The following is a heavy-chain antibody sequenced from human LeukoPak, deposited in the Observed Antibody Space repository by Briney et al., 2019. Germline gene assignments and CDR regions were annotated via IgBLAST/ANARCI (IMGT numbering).Heavy chain of an antibody. V-gene: IGHV1-69*05. CDR2: IIPIFATA. D-gene: IGHD3-22*01. Sequence: ASVKVSCKASGGTFSSYAISWVRQAPGQGLEWMGRIIPIFATANYAQKFQGRVTITTDESTSTAYMELSSLRSEDTAVYYCAREKYYYDSSGYPTFDYWGQGTLVTVSS. CDR3: AREKYYYDSSGYPTFDY. CDR1: GGTFSSYA. J-gene: IGHJ4*02.